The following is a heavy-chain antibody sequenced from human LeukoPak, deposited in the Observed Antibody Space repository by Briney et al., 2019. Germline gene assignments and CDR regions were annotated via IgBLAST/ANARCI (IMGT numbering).Heavy chain of an antibody. CDR2: ISSSSSHT. V-gene: IGHV3-21*06. D-gene: IGHD1-26*01. Sequence: GGSLRLSCVMSGFTLSSFTMHWVRQAPGKGLEWVASISSSSSHTYYADPLKGRFIISRDNAKNSLSLQMDSLSADDTAVYYCAGGRWELLRMDHWGQGALVTVSS. CDR3: AGGRWELLRMDH. CDR1: GFTLSSFT. J-gene: IGHJ4*02.